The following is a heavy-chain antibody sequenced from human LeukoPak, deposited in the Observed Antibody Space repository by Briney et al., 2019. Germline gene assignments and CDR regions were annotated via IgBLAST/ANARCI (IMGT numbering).Heavy chain of an antibody. Sequence: GASVKVSCKASGGTFSSYAISWVRQAPGQGLEWMGWISAYNGNTNYAQKLQGRVTMTTDTSTSTAYMELRSLRSDDTAVYYCARVTDYGDYVPLTLGPWGQGTLVTVSS. CDR1: GGTFSSYA. CDR2: ISAYNGNT. CDR3: ARVTDYGDYVPLTLGP. J-gene: IGHJ5*02. D-gene: IGHD4-17*01. V-gene: IGHV1-18*01.